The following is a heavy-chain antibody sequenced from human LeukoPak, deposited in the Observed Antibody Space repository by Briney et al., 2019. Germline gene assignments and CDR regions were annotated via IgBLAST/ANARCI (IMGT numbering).Heavy chain of an antibody. CDR1: GGTFSSYA. CDR2: IIPIFGTA. J-gene: IGHJ2*01. D-gene: IGHD5-24*01. Sequence: SVKVSCKASGGTFSSYAISWVRQAPGQGLEWMGGIIPIFGTANYAQKFQGRVTITTDESTSTAYMELSSLRSEDTAVYYCARLVEMATIIPGGPHWYFDLWGRGTLVTVSS. V-gene: IGHV1-69*05. CDR3: ARLVEMATIIPGGPHWYFDL.